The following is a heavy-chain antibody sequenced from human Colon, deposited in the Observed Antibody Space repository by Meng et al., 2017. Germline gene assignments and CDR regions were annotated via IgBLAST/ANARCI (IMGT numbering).Heavy chain of an antibody. CDR2: IYHTGNT. Sequence: LRLSCTVSGVSITSYYYWSWIRQRPGKGLEWIGYIYHTGNTYYNPSLRIPLPISLATSRNQFSLTLNSVTASDTALYYCARAADGGNYRGWYFDLWGHGTLVTVSS. CDR1: GVSITSYYY. V-gene: IGHV4-31*01. CDR3: ARAADGGNYRGWYFDL. J-gene: IGHJ2*01. D-gene: IGHD4-23*01.